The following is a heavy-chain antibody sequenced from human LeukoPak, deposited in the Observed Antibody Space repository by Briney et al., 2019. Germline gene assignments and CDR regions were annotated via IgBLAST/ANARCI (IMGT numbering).Heavy chain of an antibody. J-gene: IGHJ6*03. CDR1: GFTFSSYA. Sequence: GSLRLSCAASGFTFSSYAMHWVRQAPGKGLEWVAVISYDGSNKYYADSVKGRFTISRDNSKNTLYLQMNSLRAEDTAVYYCARNVWAAAVDYYYYYMDVWGKGTTVTVSS. V-gene: IGHV3-30-3*01. CDR2: ISYDGSNK. D-gene: IGHD6-13*01. CDR3: ARNVWAAAVDYYYYYMDV.